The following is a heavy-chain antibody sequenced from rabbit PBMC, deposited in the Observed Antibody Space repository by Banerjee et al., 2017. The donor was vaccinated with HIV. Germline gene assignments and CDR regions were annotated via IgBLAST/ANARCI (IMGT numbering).Heavy chain of an antibody. V-gene: IGHV1S45*01. Sequence: VESGGDLVKPGASLTLTCTASGFSFSSGYWICWVRQAPGKGLEWIACIDTSSGGRIDYANWAKGRFTISKTSATVDLKMTSLTAADTATYFCARRLYDDFNLWGQGTLVTVS. J-gene: IGHJ4*01. CDR2: IDTSSGGRI. D-gene: IGHD2-1*01. CDR1: GFSFSSGYW. CDR3: ARRLYDDFNL.